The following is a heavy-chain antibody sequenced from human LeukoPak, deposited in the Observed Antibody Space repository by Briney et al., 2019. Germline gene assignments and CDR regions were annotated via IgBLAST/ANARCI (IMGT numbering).Heavy chain of an antibody. J-gene: IGHJ4*02. CDR1: GFPLSTVW. Sequence: GGPRGLPCAPSGFPLSTVWWPWPARPQGGGRGGGANIKQDGSERYYVDSVKGRFTISRDNAKSSLYLQMNSLRAEDTAVYYCAKSLVVVNDPPDYWGQGTLVTVSS. CDR2: IKQDGSER. D-gene: IGHD2-21*01. CDR3: AKSLVVVNDPPDY. V-gene: IGHV3-7*01.